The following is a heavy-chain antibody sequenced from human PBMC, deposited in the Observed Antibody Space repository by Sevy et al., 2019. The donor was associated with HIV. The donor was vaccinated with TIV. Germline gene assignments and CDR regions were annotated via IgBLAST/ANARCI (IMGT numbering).Heavy chain of an antibody. CDR2: IYYRGSP. V-gene: IGHV4-30-4*01. CDR1: GGSISSGDYY. CDR3: ASVGGYDRYFDY. J-gene: IGHJ4*02. D-gene: IGHD5-12*01. Sequence: SETLSLTCTVSGGSISSGDYYGCWIRPPPGKGLEWIGYIYYRGSPYYNPSLNSRVTIAVDTSKNQFSLKLGSVTAADTAAYYCASVGGYDRYFDYWGQGTLVTVSS.